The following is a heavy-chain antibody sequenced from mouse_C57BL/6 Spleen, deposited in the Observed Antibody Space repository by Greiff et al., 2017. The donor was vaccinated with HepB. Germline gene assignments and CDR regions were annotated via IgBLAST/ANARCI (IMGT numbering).Heavy chain of an antibody. CDR2: IYPGSGNT. V-gene: IGHV1-81*01. CDR1: GYTFTSYG. CDR3: ARGENDYDGAGAMDY. J-gene: IGHJ4*01. Sequence: QVQLKQSGAELARPGASVKLSCKASGYTFTSYGISWVKQRTGQGLEWIGEIYPGSGNTYYNEKFKGKATLTADKSSSTAYMELRSLTSEDSAVYFCARGENDYDGAGAMDYWGQGTSVTVSS. D-gene: IGHD2-4*01.